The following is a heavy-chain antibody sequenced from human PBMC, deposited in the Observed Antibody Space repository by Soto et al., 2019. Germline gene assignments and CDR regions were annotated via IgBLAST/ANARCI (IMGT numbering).Heavy chain of an antibody. V-gene: IGHV3-23*01. Sequence: PGGSLRLSCAASGFTFSSFAMSWVRQAPEKGLEWVKGISGSGRSTFYADSVKGRFTISRDNSKNTLYLQMNSLRAEDTAVYYCAKTFRVASGIYYFDYWGQGTLVTVSS. CDR3: AKTFRVASGIYYFDY. CDR1: GFTFSSFA. CDR2: ISGSGRST. J-gene: IGHJ4*02. D-gene: IGHD3-10*01.